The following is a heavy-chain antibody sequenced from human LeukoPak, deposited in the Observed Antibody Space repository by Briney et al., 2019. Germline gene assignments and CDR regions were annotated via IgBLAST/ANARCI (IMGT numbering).Heavy chain of an antibody. D-gene: IGHD2-2*01. Sequence: SQTLSLTCAISGDRVSSNSVAWNWIRQSPSRGLEWLGRTYYRSTWYNDYAVSVRGRITVNPDTSKNQFSPHLNSVTPEDTAVYYCARRLTQYDCFDPWGQGILVTVSS. J-gene: IGHJ5*02. CDR1: GDRVSSNSVA. V-gene: IGHV6-1*01. CDR2: TYYRSTWYN. CDR3: ARRLTQYDCFDP.